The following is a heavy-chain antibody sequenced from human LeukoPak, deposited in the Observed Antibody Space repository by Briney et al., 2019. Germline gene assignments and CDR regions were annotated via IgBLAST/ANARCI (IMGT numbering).Heavy chain of an antibody. CDR2: INHSGST. CDR3: ARGVSRYYYDSSGYYYFDY. CDR1: GGSFSGYY. D-gene: IGHD3-22*01. J-gene: IGHJ4*02. V-gene: IGHV4-34*01. Sequence: SETLSLTCAGYGGSFSGYYWSWIRQPPGKGLEWIGEINHSGSTNYNPSLKSRVTISVDTSKNQFSLKLSSVTAADTAVYYCARGVSRYYYDSSGYYYFDYWGQGTLVTVSS.